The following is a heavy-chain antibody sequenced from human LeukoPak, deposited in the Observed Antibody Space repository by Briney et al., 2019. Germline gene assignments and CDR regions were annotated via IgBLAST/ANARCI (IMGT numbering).Heavy chain of an antibody. CDR2: IKHDGSER. D-gene: IGHD6-19*01. CDR3: SRDPSIEVAGGLDY. CDR1: GFTFSSYW. V-gene: IGHV3-7*03. J-gene: IGHJ4*02. Sequence: PGGALRLSCAASGFTFSSYWMSWVRQAPGKGLEWVAKIKHDGSERYYVASVKGRFTISRDNAKNSLYLQMNILRAQDTAGYYCSRDPSIEVAGGLDYWGQGTLVTVSS.